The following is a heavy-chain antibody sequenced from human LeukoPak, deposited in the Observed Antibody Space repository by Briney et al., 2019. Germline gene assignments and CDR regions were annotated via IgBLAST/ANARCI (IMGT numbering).Heavy chain of an antibody. CDR3: ARVQGDYYGMDV. Sequence: GGSLRLSCAASGFTFSTYTMNWVRLAPGQGLEWVSSISGSGSSTFYADSVKGRSTISRDNSKNTVYLQMNSLRAEDTAVYYCARVQGDYYGMDVWGQGTTVTVSS. CDR1: GFTFSTYT. J-gene: IGHJ6*02. V-gene: IGHV3-23*01. D-gene: IGHD3-16*01. CDR2: ISGSGSST.